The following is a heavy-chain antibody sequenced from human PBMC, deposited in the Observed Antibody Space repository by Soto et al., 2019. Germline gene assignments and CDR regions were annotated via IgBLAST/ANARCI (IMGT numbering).Heavy chain of an antibody. V-gene: IGHV3-23*01. Sequence: GGSLRLSCAASRFTFSNYAMSWVRQAPGKGLEWVSLISGSGGSTYFADSVKGRFTISRDNSKNTLYLQMNSLRAEDTAVYYCVSLDGDYLENYYFDYWGQGTLVTVSS. CDR2: ISGSGGST. J-gene: IGHJ4*02. CDR3: VSLDGDYLENYYFDY. CDR1: RFTFSNYA. D-gene: IGHD4-17*01.